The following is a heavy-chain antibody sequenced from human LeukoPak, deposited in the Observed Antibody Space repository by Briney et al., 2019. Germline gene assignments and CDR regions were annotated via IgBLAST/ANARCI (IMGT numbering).Heavy chain of an antibody. Sequence: GGSLRLSCAASGFTFSSYGMHWVRQAPGKGLEWVAFIRYDGSNKYYVDSVKGRFTISRDNSKNTLYLQMNSLRAEDTAVYYCAREIYYYDSSGYYYSDYWGQGTLVTVSS. D-gene: IGHD3-22*01. CDR3: AREIYYYDSSGYYYSDY. V-gene: IGHV3-30*02. J-gene: IGHJ4*02. CDR2: IRYDGSNK. CDR1: GFTFSSYG.